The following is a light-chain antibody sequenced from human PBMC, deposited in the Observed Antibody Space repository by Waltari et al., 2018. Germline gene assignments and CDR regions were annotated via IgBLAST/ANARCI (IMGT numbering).Light chain of an antibody. V-gene: IGKV3-11*01. J-gene: IGKJ4*01. CDR1: QSVDRY. CDR2: DTS. Sequence: ETVLTQSPATLSLSPGERATLSCRASQSVDRYLAWYQQQPGQAPRLPIYDTSNRATGTPARFSGSGSGTDFTLTISSLESEDFAVYYCQQRKNWPPLTFGGGTKVEIK. CDR3: QQRKNWPPLT.